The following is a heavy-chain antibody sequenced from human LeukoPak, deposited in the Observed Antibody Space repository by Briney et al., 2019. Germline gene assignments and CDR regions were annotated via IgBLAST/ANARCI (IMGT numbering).Heavy chain of an antibody. CDR2: IRGSGGST. CDR3: AKDPTREDYVWGSYRPRPQVVDY. D-gene: IGHD3-16*02. CDR1: GFTFSSYA. Sequence: GGSLRLSCAASGFTFSSYAMSWVRQAPGKGLEWVSAIRGSGGSTYYADSVKGRFTISRDNSKHTPYLQMNSLRAEDTAVYYCAKDPTREDYVWGSYRPRPQVVDYWGQGTLVTVSS. V-gene: IGHV3-23*01. J-gene: IGHJ4*02.